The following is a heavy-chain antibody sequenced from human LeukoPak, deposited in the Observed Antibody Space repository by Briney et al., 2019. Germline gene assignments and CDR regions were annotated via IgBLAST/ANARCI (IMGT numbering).Heavy chain of an antibody. CDR2: INPNSGGT. V-gene: IGHV1-2*02. D-gene: IGHD4/OR15-4a*01. CDR3: ARTLRLSTPRAFDI. J-gene: IGHJ3*02. Sequence: ASVKVSCKASGYTFTGYYMHWVRQAPGQGLEWMGWINPNSGGTNYAQKFQGRVTMTRDTSISTAYMELSRLRSDDTAVYYCARTLRLSTPRAFDIWGQGTMVTVSS. CDR1: GYTFTGYY.